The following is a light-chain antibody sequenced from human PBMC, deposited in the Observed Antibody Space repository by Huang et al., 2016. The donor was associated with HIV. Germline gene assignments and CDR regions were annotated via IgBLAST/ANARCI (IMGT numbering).Light chain of an antibody. CDR3: QQSYSQVS. Sequence: DIQMTQSPPSLSAFVGDRVTITCRASQKIRAYLNWYQHKPGKAPMLLIYAAFSLQRGVPSRCSGSGSGTDFTLTISNLQPEDSATYYCQQSYSQVSFGGGTKVEVK. J-gene: IGKJ4*01. CDR1: QKIRAY. CDR2: AAF. V-gene: IGKV1-39*01.